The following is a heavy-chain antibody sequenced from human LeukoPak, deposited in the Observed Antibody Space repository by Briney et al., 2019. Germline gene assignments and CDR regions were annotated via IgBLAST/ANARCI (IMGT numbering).Heavy chain of an antibody. V-gene: IGHV3-23*01. CDR1: GFTFSRYA. CDR2: IESSGATT. J-gene: IGHJ4*02. D-gene: IGHD4-17*01. CDR3: ARDTYGAPDS. Sequence: PGASLRLSCAASGFTFSRYAMSWARQAPGEGLEWVSLIESSGATTYYADSVKGRFTISRDDSKNTLYLQMNSLRAEDTALYYCARDTYGAPDSWGQGTLVTVSS.